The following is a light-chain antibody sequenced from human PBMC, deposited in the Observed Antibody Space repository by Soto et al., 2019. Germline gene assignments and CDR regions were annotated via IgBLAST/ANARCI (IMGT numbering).Light chain of an antibody. V-gene: IGKV1-9*01. CDR1: QSISRY. CDR2: SAS. Sequence: DIQMTQSPSSLSASVGDRVTIACRAGQSISRYLNWYQQRPGKAPDLLIYSASTLQSGVPSRFSGSGSETEFSLTIRALQPEDFATYYCQQLSRYPLTFGGGTKVDIK. J-gene: IGKJ4*01. CDR3: QQLSRYPLT.